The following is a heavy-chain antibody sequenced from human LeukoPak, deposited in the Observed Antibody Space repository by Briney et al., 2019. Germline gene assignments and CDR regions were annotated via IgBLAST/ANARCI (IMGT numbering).Heavy chain of an antibody. CDR3: ARGRGSYYYYYMDV. CDR2: INHSGSA. J-gene: IGHJ6*03. D-gene: IGHD3-16*01. Sequence: PSETLSLTCSVSGDSVTNYYWSWIRQPPGKGLEWIGEINHSGSANYNPSLKSRVTISVDTSKNQFSLKLSSVTAADTAVYYCARGRGSYYYYYMDVWGKGTTVTVSS. CDR1: GDSVTNYY. V-gene: IGHV4-34*01.